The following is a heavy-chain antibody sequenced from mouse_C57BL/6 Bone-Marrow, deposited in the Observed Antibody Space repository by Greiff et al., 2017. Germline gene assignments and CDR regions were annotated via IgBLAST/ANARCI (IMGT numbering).Heavy chain of an antibody. CDR3: ARGEEFPVAY. V-gene: IGHV1-22*01. Sequence: VQLKESGPELVKPGASVKMSCKASGYTFTDYNMHWVKQSHGKSLEWIGYINPNNGGTSYNQKFKGKATLTVNKSSSTAYMELRSLTSEDSAVYYCARGEEFPVAYWGQGTLVTVSA. CDR1: GYTFTDYN. CDR2: INPNNGGT. J-gene: IGHJ3*01.